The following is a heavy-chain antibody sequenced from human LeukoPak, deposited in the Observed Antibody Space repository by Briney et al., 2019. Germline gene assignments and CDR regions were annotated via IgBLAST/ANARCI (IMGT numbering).Heavy chain of an antibody. CDR1: GGSISSSSYY. J-gene: IGHJ4*02. D-gene: IGHD3-10*01. CDR2: IYYSGST. CDR3: ARQVNGVSGPGDY. V-gene: IGHV4-39*01. Sequence: SEXXSLTCTVSGGSISSSSYYWGWLRQPPGKGLEWIGSIYYSGSTYYNPSLKSRVTISVDTSKNQFSLKLSSVTAADTAVYYCARQVNGVSGPGDYWGQGTLVTVSS.